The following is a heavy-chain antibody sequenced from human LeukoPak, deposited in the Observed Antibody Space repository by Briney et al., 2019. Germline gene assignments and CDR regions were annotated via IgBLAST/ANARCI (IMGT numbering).Heavy chain of an antibody. CDR3: ARGPTAAAGTRWYNWFDP. J-gene: IGHJ5*02. V-gene: IGHV1-2*02. CDR1: GYTFTGYY. Sequence: ASVKVSCKASGYTFTGYYMHWVRQAPGQGLEWMGWINPNSGGTNYAQKFQGRVTMTRDTSISTAYMELSRLRSDDTAVYYCARGPTAAAGTRWYNWFDPWGQGTLVTVSS. CDR2: INPNSGGT. D-gene: IGHD6-13*01.